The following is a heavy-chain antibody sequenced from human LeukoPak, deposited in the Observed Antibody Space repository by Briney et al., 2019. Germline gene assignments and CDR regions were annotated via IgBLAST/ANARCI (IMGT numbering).Heavy chain of an antibody. J-gene: IGHJ5*02. V-gene: IGHV1-58*02. CDR1: GFTFTTSA. Sequence: ASVKVSCKASGFTFTTSAMQWVRQARGQRLEWIGWIVAGSGNTNYAQKFQERVTVTRGMSTSTAYMELSSLRSEDTAVYYCAAASVGTRFDPWGQGTLVTVSS. CDR2: IVAGSGNT. CDR3: AAASVGTRFDP. D-gene: IGHD1-26*01.